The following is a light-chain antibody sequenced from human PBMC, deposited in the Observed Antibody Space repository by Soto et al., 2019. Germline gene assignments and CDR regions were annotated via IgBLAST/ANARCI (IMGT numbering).Light chain of an antibody. V-gene: IGKV1-39*01. Sequence: DIQMTQSPSSLSASVGDRVTITCRASQSITSYLNWYQKKPGKAPQLLIYAASSLQSGVPSRFSVSGSGTDFTLTISSLQPEDFATYFCQQSYTTPWTFGQGTKVEVK. J-gene: IGKJ1*01. CDR1: QSITSY. CDR3: QQSYTTPWT. CDR2: AAS.